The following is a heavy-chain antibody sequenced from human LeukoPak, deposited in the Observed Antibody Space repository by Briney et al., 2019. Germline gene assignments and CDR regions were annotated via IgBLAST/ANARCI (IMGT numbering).Heavy chain of an antibody. V-gene: IGHV4-59*01. Sequence: SETLSLTCTVSGGSISTYYWTWIRQPPGKGLEWIGYIYNGGTTNYNPSLKNRATISIDTSKNQFSLNLRSVTPADTAVYYCAKVVRARYVIDSWGQGTLVTVSS. CDR1: GGSISTYY. CDR3: AKVVRARYVIDS. CDR2: IYNGGTT. J-gene: IGHJ4*02. D-gene: IGHD1-1*01.